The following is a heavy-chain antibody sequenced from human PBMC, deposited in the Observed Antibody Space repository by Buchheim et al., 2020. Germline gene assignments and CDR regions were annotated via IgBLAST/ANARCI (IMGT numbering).Heavy chain of an antibody. CDR2: IWFDGRDQ. CDR3: AKDPEANLYYFDY. CDR1: GFALSSYG. Sequence: QAQLVASGGGVVQPGGSLRLSCAASGFALSSYGIHWVRQAPGKGLEWVTGIWFDGRDQYYADSVKGRFTISRDNSKNTLHLQMNSLRAEDTAVYYCAKDPEANLYYFDYWGQGTL. D-gene: IGHD4/OR15-4a*01. J-gene: IGHJ4*02. V-gene: IGHV3-33*03.